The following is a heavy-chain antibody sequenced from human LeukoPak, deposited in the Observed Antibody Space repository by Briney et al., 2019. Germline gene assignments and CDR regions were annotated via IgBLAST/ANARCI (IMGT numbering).Heavy chain of an antibody. CDR3: ARDRRDFWSGYLDY. Sequence: PGGSLRLSCAASGFTFSSYAMHWVRQAPGKGPEWVAVISYDGSNKYYADSVKGRFTISRDNSKNTLYLQMNSLRAEDTAVYYCARDRRDFWSGYLDYWGQGTLVTVSS. J-gene: IGHJ4*02. CDR2: ISYDGSNK. D-gene: IGHD3-3*01. V-gene: IGHV3-30-3*01. CDR1: GFTFSSYA.